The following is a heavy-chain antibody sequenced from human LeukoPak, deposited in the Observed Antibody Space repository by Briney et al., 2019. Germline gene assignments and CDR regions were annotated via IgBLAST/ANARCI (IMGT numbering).Heavy chain of an antibody. CDR2: IYYSGSA. J-gene: IGHJ3*02. Sequence: SETLSLTCTVSGGSVSSGNYYWSWIRQPPGKGREWIGYIYYSGSATYNPSLESRVTMSADTSKNQFSLKLNSVTAADTAVYYCARWVIIITGPERAFDIWGQGTLVTVSS. CDR1: GGSVSSGNYY. CDR3: ARWVIIITGPERAFDI. D-gene: IGHD3-22*01. V-gene: IGHV4-61*01.